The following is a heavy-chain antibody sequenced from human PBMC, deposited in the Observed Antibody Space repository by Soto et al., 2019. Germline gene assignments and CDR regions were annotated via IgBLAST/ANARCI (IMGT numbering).Heavy chain of an antibody. CDR3: AKGQGGYRDYYYGMDV. V-gene: IGHV3-30*18. CDR1: GFTFSSYG. CDR2: ISYDGSNK. D-gene: IGHD3-22*01. J-gene: IGHJ6*02. Sequence: VGSLRLSCAASGFTFSSYGMHWVRQAPGKGLEWVAVISYDGSNKYYADSVKGRFTISRDNSKNTLYLQMNSLRAEDTAVYYCAKGQGGYRDYYYGMDVWGQGTTVTVSS.